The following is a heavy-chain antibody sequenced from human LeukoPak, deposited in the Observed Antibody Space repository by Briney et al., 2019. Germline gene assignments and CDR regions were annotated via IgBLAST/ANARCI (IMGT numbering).Heavy chain of an antibody. CDR1: GGSISSSSYS. D-gene: IGHD3-22*01. V-gene: IGHV4-39*01. CDR2: IYYSGST. Sequence: KPSETLSLTCTVSGGSISSSSYSWGCIRQPPGKGLEWIGSIYYSGSTNYNPSLESRVTISVDTSKNQFSLKLSSVTAADTAVYYCARHADSSGYLDAFDIWGQGTMVTVSS. CDR3: ARHADSSGYLDAFDI. J-gene: IGHJ3*02.